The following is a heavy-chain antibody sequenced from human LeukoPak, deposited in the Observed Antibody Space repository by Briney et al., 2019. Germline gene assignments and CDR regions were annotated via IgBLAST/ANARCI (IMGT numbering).Heavy chain of an antibody. Sequence: GGSLRLSCAASGFTFSSYGMHWVRQAPGKGLEWVAVISYDGSNKYYADSVKGRFTISRDNSKNTLYLQMNSLRAEDTAVYYCAKPQYDYVWGSYRPPFDYWGQGTLVTVSS. J-gene: IGHJ4*02. CDR1: GFTFSSYG. CDR3: AKPQYDYVWGSYRPPFDY. CDR2: ISYDGSNK. D-gene: IGHD3-16*02. V-gene: IGHV3-30*18.